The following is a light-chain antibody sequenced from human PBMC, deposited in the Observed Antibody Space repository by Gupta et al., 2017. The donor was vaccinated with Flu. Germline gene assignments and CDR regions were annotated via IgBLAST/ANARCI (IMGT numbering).Light chain of an antibody. V-gene: IGLV2-11*01. J-gene: IGLJ2*01. Sequence: QSALTQPRSVSGSPGQSVTISCTGSWSDVGGYDYVSWYQHHPGKAPKLLIYDVNKWPSGVPDRFSGSKSGNTASLTVSGLQAEDEAEYFCSSYADSSTLVFGGGTKLTVL. CDR1: WSDVGGYDY. CDR2: DVN. CDR3: SSYADSSTLV.